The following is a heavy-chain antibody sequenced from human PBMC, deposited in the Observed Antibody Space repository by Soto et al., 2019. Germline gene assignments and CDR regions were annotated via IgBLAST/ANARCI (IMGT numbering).Heavy chain of an antibody. D-gene: IGHD2-21*01. J-gene: IGHJ3*02. CDR2: IIVGSGGT. CDR3: AAELYSGGNCCSFDI. Sequence: SVKVSCKTSGFTFSNSAVQWVRQALGQHLEWIGWIIVGSGGTKSTQELQGRITITRDMSTSTAYMELSGLRSDDTAVYYCAAELYSGGNCCSFDIWGQGTMVTVSS. V-gene: IGHV1-58*01. CDR1: GFTFSNSA.